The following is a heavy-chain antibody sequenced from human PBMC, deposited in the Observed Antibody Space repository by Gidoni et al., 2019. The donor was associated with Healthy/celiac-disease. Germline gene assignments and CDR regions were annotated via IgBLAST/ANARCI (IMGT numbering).Heavy chain of an antibody. CDR3: ANTNWNYYWFDP. V-gene: IGHV3-23*01. CDR1: GFTFSSYA. D-gene: IGHD1-7*01. CDR2: ISGSGGST. Sequence: EVQLLESGGGLVQPGRSLILSCAASGFTFSSYAMSWVRQAPGKGLEWVSAISGSGGSTYYADSVKGRFTISRDNSKNTLYLQMNSLRAEDTAVYYCANTNWNYYWFDPWGQGTLVTVSS. J-gene: IGHJ5*02.